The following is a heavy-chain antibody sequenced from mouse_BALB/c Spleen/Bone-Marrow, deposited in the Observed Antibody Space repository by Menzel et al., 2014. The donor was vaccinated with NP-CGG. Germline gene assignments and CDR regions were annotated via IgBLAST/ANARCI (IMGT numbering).Heavy chain of an antibody. V-gene: IGHV1-31*01. CDR1: GYSFTGYY. J-gene: IGHJ4*01. CDR3: ARNTLITTVVATRGYYYAMDY. D-gene: IGHD1-1*01. Sequence: EVQLVESGPELVKPGASVKISCKASGYSFTGYYMHWVKQSHVKSLEWIGRINPYNGATSYNQNFKDKASLTVDKSSSTAYMELHSLTSEDSAVYYCARNTLITTVVATRGYYYAMDYWGQGTSVTVSS. CDR2: INPYNGAT.